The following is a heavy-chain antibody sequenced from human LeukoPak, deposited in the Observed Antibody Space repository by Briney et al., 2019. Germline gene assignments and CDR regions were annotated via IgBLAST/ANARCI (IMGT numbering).Heavy chain of an antibody. CDR2: ISWNSGSI. V-gene: IGHV3-9*01. Sequence: GGSLRLSCAASGFTFDDYAMHWVRQAPGKGLEWVSGISWNSGSIGYADSVKGRFTISRDNAKNSLYLQMNSLRAEDTALYYCAKPEMATIPPAYWGQGTLVTVSS. J-gene: IGHJ4*02. D-gene: IGHD5-24*01. CDR3: AKPEMATIPPAY. CDR1: GFTFDDYA.